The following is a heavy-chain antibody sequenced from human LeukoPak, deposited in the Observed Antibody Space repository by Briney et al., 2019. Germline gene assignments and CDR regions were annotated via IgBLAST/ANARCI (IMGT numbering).Heavy chain of an antibody. J-gene: IGHJ4*02. D-gene: IGHD3-22*01. V-gene: IGHV3-49*03. CDR3: TRGHYYDSSGYRIDY. CDR2: IRSKAYGGTT. CDR1: GFTFGDYA. Sequence: GGSLRLSCTASGFTFGDYAMSWFRQAPGKGLEWVGFIRSKAYGGTTEYAASVKGRLTISRDDSKSIAYLQMNSLKTEDTAVYYCTRGHYYDSSGYRIDYWGQGTLVTVSS.